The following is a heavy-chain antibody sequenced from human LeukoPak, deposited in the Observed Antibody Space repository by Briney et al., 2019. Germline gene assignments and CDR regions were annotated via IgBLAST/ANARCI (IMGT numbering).Heavy chain of an antibody. CDR1: GFTFSSYG. J-gene: IGHJ4*02. CDR2: IRYDGSNK. CDR3: ARDKKGVYSSSWYFDY. V-gene: IGHV3-30*02. Sequence: GGSLRLSCAASGFTFSSYGMHWVRQAPGKGLEWVAFIRYDGSNKYYADSVKGRFTISRDNSKNTLYLQMNSLRAEDTAVYYCARDKKGVYSSSWYFDYWGQGTLVTVSS. D-gene: IGHD6-13*01.